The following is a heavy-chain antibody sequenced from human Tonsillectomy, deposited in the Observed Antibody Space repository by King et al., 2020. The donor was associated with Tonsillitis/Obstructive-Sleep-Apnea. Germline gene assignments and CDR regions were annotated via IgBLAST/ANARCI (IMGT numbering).Heavy chain of an antibody. Sequence: VQLVESGGGVVRPGGSLRLSCAASGFTFDDYGMSWVRQAPGKGLEWVSGINWNGGSTGYADSVKGRFTISRDNAKNSLYLQMNSLRAEDTALYYCARDLERGLELGQDAFDIWGQGTMVTVSS. J-gene: IGHJ3*02. D-gene: IGHD1-7*01. CDR1: GFTFDDYG. CDR2: INWNGGST. CDR3: ARDLERGLELGQDAFDI. V-gene: IGHV3-20*04.